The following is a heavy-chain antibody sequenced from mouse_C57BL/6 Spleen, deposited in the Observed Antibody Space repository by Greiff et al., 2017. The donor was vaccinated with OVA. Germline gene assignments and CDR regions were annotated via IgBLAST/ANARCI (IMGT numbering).Heavy chain of an antibody. D-gene: IGHD4-1*01. V-gene: IGHV1-18*01. CDR1: GYTFTDYN. J-gene: IGHJ3*01. CDR2: INPNNGGT. Sequence: VQLKQSGPELVKPGASVKIPCKASGYTFTDYNMDWVKQSHGKSLEWIGDINPNNGGTIYNQKFKGKATLTVDKSSSTAYMELRSLTSEDTAVYYCARRNWAWFAYWGQGTLVTVPA. CDR3: ARRNWAWFAY.